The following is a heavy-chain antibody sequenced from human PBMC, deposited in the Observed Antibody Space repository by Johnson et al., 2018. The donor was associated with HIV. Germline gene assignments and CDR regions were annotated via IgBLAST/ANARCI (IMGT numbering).Heavy chain of an antibody. D-gene: IGHD5-24*01. Sequence: VRLVESGGGLVRPGGSLRLSCVASGFAVSGYYMSWVRQAPGKGLEWVSVLFSGDTTYYADSVNGRFPISRDNSKNTLYLQMNSLRAEDTAVYYCARACRDGYTCDVFDIWGQGTLVTVSS. CDR1: GFAVSGYY. V-gene: IGHV3-66*01. CDR2: LFSGDTT. CDR3: ARACRDGYTCDVFDI. J-gene: IGHJ3*02.